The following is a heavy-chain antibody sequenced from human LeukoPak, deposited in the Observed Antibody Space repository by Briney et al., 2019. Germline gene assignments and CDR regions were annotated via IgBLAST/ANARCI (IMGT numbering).Heavy chain of an antibody. D-gene: IGHD4-23*01. CDR2: IKMDGSEK. V-gene: IGHV3-7*01. J-gene: IGHJ4*02. CDR1: GFTFSSYW. CDR3: ARNFYGGHFDY. Sequence: GGSLRLSCAASGFTFSSYWMAWVRQAPGKGLEWVANIKMDGSEKYYVDSVKGRFTISRDNAKNSLYLQMNSLRAEDTAVFYCARNFYGGHFDYWGQGAPVTVSS.